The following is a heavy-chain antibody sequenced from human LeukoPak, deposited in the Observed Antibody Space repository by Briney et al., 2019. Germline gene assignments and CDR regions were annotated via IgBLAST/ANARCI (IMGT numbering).Heavy chain of an antibody. D-gene: IGHD2-15*01. CDR1: GGSISSGGYY. J-gene: IGHJ5*02. CDR2: IYYSGST. CDR3: ARGLGYCSGGSCYVSWFDP. Sequence: SETLSLTCTVSGGSISSGGYYWSWIRQHPGKGLEWIGYIYYSGSTYYNPSLKSRVTISVDTSKNQSSLKLSSVTAADTAVYYCARGLGYCSGGSCYVSWFDPWGQGTLVTVSP. V-gene: IGHV4-31*03.